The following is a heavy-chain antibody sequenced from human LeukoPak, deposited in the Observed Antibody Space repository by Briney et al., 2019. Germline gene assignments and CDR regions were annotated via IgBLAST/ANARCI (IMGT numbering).Heavy chain of an antibody. Sequence: PGGSPRLSCEASGFTFNDYTMNWVRQAPGKGLEWVSSISSDGTYIKYADPVKGRFSISRDNTKNSLFLEMRSLRVEDTAMYFCARDYYDSSASATFDYWGQGNLVTVSS. CDR1: GFTFNDYT. D-gene: IGHD3-22*01. J-gene: IGHJ4*02. CDR2: ISSDGTYI. V-gene: IGHV3-21*01. CDR3: ARDYYDSSASATFDY.